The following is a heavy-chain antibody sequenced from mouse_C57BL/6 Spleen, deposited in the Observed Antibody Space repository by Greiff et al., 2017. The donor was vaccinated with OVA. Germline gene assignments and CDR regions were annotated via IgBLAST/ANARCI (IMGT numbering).Heavy chain of an antibody. D-gene: IGHD2-4*01. J-gene: IGHJ1*03. Sequence: QVQLQQPGAELVKPGASVKMSCKASGYTFTSYWITWVKQRPGQGLEWIGDIYPGSGSTNYNEKFKSKATLTVDTSSSTAYMQLSSLTSEDSTVYYCARGNYDYDDWYFDVWGTGTTVTVSS. CDR1: GYTFTSYW. V-gene: IGHV1-55*01. CDR2: IYPGSGST. CDR3: ARGNYDYDDWYFDV.